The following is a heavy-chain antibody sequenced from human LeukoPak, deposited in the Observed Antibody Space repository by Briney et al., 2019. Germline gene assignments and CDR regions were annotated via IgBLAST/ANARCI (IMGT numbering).Heavy chain of an antibody. J-gene: IGHJ4*02. Sequence: PGRSLRLSCAASGFTFSTYAMHWVRQAPGKGLEWVAVISYDGSNKYYADSVKGRFAISRDNSKNTLYLQMNSLRAEDTAVYYCASQYTSGWYVAFEYWGQGALVTVSS. CDR3: ASQYTSGWYVAFEY. V-gene: IGHV3-30*09. CDR1: GFTFSTYA. CDR2: ISYDGSNK. D-gene: IGHD6-19*01.